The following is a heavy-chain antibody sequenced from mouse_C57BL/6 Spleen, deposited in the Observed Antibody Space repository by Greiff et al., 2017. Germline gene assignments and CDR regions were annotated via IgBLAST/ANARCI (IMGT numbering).Heavy chain of an antibody. CDR3: SRLDYGSSYAFAY. V-gene: IGHV1-26*01. D-gene: IGHD1-1*01. CDR1: GYTFTDYY. CDR2: INPNNGGT. J-gene: IGHJ3*01. Sequence: EVQLQQSGPELVKPGASVKISCKASGYTFTDYYMNWVKQSHGKSLEWIGDINPNNGGTSYNQKFKGKATLTVDKSSSTAYMELRSLTSEDSAVYYGSRLDYGSSYAFAYWGQGTLVTVSA.